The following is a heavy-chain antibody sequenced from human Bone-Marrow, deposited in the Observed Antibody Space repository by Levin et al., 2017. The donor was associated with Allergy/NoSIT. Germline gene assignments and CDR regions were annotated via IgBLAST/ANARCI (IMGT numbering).Heavy chain of an antibody. J-gene: IGHJ5*02. CDR1: GGTFSGYT. Sequence: PGESLKISCEASGGTFSGYTINWLRQAPGQGLEWLGGINPIFATPKYAQKFQGRVTITADESTTTASMELTGLTSEDTAVYYCASATWEGWLDPWGQGTLVTVSS. D-gene: IGHD1-26*01. CDR3: ASATWEGWLDP. V-gene: IGHV1-69*01. CDR2: INPIFATP.